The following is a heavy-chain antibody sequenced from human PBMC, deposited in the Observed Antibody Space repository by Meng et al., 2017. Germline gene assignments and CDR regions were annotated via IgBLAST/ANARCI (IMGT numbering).Heavy chain of an antibody. Sequence: ASVKVSCKASGYTFTSYAMHWVRQAPGQRLEWMGWINAGNGNTKYSQKFQGRVTITRDTSASTAYREVRSLRSEETAVYYCARAYSSGYCPSAVDYWGQGTLVTVSS. D-gene: IGHD3-22*01. J-gene: IGHJ4*02. CDR3: ARAYSSGYCPSAVDY. CDR2: INAGNGNT. CDR1: GYTFTSYA. V-gene: IGHV1-3*01.